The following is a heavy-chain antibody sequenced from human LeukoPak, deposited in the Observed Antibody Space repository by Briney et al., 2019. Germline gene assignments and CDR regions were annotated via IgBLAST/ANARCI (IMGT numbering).Heavy chain of an antibody. V-gene: IGHV3-7*01. CDR3: ARVCYDEGSAYRPLDF. Sequence: GGSLRLSCTASGFSISNNWIMWVRQAPGKGMEGVANIKRDGSENYYVDSVKGRFTISRDSAKNSVYLQINSLRVEDTAVYYCARVCYDEGSAYRPLDFWGRGTQVTVSS. CDR2: IKRDGSEN. J-gene: IGHJ4*02. D-gene: IGHD3-16*01. CDR1: GFSISNNW.